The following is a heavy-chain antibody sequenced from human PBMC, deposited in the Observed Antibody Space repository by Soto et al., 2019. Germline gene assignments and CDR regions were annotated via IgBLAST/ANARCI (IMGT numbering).Heavy chain of an antibody. CDR3: ALPIGFGEYFQH. D-gene: IGHD3-10*01. Sequence: GASVKVSCKASGYTFTSYDINWVRQATGQGLEWMGWMNPNSGNTGYAQKFQGRVTMTRNTSISTAYMELSSLRSEDTAVYYCALPIGFGEYFQHWGQGTLVTVSS. J-gene: IGHJ1*01. CDR1: GYTFTSYD. V-gene: IGHV1-8*01. CDR2: MNPNSGNT.